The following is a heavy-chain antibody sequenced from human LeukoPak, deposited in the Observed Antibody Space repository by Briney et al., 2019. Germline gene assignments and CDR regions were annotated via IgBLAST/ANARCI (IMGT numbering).Heavy chain of an antibody. V-gene: IGHV1-69*01. J-gene: IGHJ3*02. Sequence: SVKVSCKASGGTFSSYAISWVRQAPGQGLEWMGGIIPIFGTANYAQKFQGRVTITADESTSTAYMELSSLGSEDTAVYYCARENRERNLGFWSGSHHAFDIWGQGTMVTVSS. CDR3: ARENRERNLGFWSGSHHAFDI. CDR1: GGTFSSYA. D-gene: IGHD3-3*01. CDR2: IIPIFGTA.